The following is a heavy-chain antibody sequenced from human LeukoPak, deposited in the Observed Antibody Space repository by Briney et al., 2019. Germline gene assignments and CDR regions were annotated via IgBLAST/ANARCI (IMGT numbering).Heavy chain of an antibody. CDR2: ISAYNGNT. J-gene: IGHJ4*02. CDR1: GYTFTSYG. D-gene: IGHD7-27*01. V-gene: IGHV1-18*01. CDR3: ARDFRPLNWGSSYYFDY. Sequence: GASVKVSCKASGYTFTSYGISWVRQAPGQGLEWMGWISAYNGNTNYAQKLQGRVTITTDTSTSTAYMELRSLRSDDTAVYYCARDFRPLNWGSSYYFDYWGQGTLVTVSS.